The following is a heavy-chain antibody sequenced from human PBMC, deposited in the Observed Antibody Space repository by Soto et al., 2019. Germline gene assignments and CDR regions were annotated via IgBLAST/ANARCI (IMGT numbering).Heavy chain of an antibody. J-gene: IGHJ4*02. D-gene: IGHD2-21*02. CDR3: GLTRCGGDCYSLGYFDY. CDR2: ISYDGSNK. Sequence: QVQLVESGGGVVQPGRSLRLSCAASGFTFSSYGMHWVRQAPGKGLEWVAVISYDGSNKYYADSVKGRFTISRDNSQNTLYLQMNGLRAEVTAVYYCGLTRCGGDCYSLGYFDYWGQGTLVTGSS. V-gene: IGHV3-30*03. CDR1: GFTFSSYG.